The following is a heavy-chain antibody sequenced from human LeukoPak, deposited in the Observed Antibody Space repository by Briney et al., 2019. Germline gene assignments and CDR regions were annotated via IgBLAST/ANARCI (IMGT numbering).Heavy chain of an antibody. Sequence: SETLSLTCTVSGGSISSGGYYWSWIRQYPGKGLEWVGYIHYSGSTYYNPSLSSRVTISVDRSTNHFSLTVSSVTAADTAVYYCARDAIDSNYFDFWGQGTLVTVSS. D-gene: IGHD4-11*01. J-gene: IGHJ4*02. CDR3: ARDAIDSNYFDF. CDR1: GGSISSGGYY. CDR2: IHYSGST. V-gene: IGHV4-31*03.